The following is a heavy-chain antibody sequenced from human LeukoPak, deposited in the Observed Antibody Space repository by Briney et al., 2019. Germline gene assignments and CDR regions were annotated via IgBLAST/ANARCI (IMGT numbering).Heavy chain of an antibody. CDR2: ISSNRRTI. D-gene: IGHD4-23*01. J-gene: IGHJ4*02. V-gene: IGHV3-48*02. CDR1: GFTFSSYS. Sequence: GGSLRHSCAASGFTFSSYSMNWVRQAPGKGLEWVSYISSNRRTIYYAESVKGRFTITRDNAKNSLYLQMKSLRDEDTAVYNCARPPYGGVDYWGQGTLVTVSS. CDR3: ARPPYGGVDY.